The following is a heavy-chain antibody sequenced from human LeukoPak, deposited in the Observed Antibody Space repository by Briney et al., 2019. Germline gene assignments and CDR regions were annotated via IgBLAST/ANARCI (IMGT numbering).Heavy chain of an antibody. CDR1: GGTFSSYA. V-gene: IGHV1-69*13. D-gene: IGHD3-10*01. Sequence: AASVKVSCKASGGTFSSYAISWVRQAPGQGLEWMGGIIPIFGTANYAQKFQGRVTITPDESTSTAYMELSSLRSEDTAVYYRARSETPYYRSATSRYFPHWAQGPLLRVPS. J-gene: IGHJ1*01. CDR3: ARSETPYYRSATSRYFPH. CDR2: IIPIFGTA.